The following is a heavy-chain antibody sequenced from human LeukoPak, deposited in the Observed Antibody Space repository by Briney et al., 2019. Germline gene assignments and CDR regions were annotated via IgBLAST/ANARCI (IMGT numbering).Heavy chain of an antibody. CDR3: ASSSTSYCDFWSGYYFDY. CDR1: GGSIRSYY. J-gene: IGHJ4*02. Sequence: SETLSLTCTVSGGSIRSYYWSWIRQSPGKGLEWIGYIHNSGRTNYNASLKSRVTISVDTSKNQFSLKLSSVTAADTAVYYCASSSTSYCDFWSGYYFDYWGQGTLVTVSS. D-gene: IGHD3-3*01. V-gene: IGHV4-59*08. CDR2: IHNSGRT.